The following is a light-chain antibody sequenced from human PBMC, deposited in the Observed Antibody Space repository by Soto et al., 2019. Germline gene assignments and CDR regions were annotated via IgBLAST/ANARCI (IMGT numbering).Light chain of an antibody. V-gene: IGLV2-11*01. CDR2: DVS. CDR1: SSDVGGYNY. CDR3: CSYAGGYTSYVV. Sequence: QSVLTQPRSVSGSPGQSVTISCTGTSSDVGGYNYVSWYQQHPGKAPKLMIFDVSKRPSGVPDRFSGSKSGNTASLTISGLQAEDEADYYCCSYAGGYTSYVVFGGGT. J-gene: IGLJ2*01.